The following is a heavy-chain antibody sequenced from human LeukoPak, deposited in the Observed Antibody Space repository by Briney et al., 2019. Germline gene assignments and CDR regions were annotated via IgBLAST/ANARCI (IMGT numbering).Heavy chain of an antibody. CDR1: GDSINSGSYS. D-gene: IGHD2-15*01. CDR3: ARVVAATLYDAFDI. V-gene: IGHV4-30-4*07. CDR2: IYSSGNT. Sequence: SETLSLTCAVSGDSINSGSYSWSWIRQPPGKGLEWIGYIYSSGNTYYNPSLKSRVTISLDTSQNHFSLKLSSLTAADTAVYYCARVVAATLYDAFDIWGQGTLVTVSS. J-gene: IGHJ3*02.